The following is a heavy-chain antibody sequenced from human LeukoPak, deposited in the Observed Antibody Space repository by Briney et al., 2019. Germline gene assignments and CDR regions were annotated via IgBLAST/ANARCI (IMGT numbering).Heavy chain of an antibody. V-gene: IGHV4-34*01. D-gene: IGHD3-10*01. J-gene: IGHJ5*02. CDR1: GGSFSGYY. Sequence: SETLSLTCAVYGGSFSGYYWSWIRQPPGKGLEWIGEINHSGSTNYNPSLKSRVTISVDTSKNQFSLKLSSVTAADTAVYYCARVRQNFGSGGYYSTQPKIKYNWFDPWGQGTLVTVSS. CDR3: ARVRQNFGSGGYYSTQPKIKYNWFDP. CDR2: INHSGST.